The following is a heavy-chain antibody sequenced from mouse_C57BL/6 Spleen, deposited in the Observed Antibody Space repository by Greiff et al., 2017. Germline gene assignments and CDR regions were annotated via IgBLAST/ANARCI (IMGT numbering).Heavy chain of an antibody. CDR3: TETGTRFAY. CDR2: IDPEDGDT. Sequence: VQLQQSGAELVRPGASVKLSCTASGFNIKDYYMHWVKQRPEQGLEWIGRIDPEDGDTEYAPKFQGKATMTADTSSNTAYRQLSSLTSEDTAVYYCTETGTRFAYWGQGTLVTVSA. D-gene: IGHD4-1*01. V-gene: IGHV14-1*01. CDR1: GFNIKDYY. J-gene: IGHJ3*01.